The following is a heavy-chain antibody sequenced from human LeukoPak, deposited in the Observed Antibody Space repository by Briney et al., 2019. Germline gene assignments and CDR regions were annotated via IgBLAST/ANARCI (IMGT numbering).Heavy chain of an antibody. CDR1: GFTFSSYA. CDR2: ISYDGSNK. V-gene: IGHV3-30-3*01. Sequence: GGSLRLSCAASGFTFSSYAMHWVRQAPGKGLEWVAVISYDGSNKYYADSVKGRFTTSRDNSKNTLYLQMNSLRAEDTAVYYCARNGMDVWGQGTTVTVSS. J-gene: IGHJ6*02. CDR3: ARNGMDV.